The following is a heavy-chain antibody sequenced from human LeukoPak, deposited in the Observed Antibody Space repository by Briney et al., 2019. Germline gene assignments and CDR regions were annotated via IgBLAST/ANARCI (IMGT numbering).Heavy chain of an antibody. CDR2: INHSGST. J-gene: IGHJ4*02. Sequence: SETLSLTCAVYGGSFSGYYWSWIRQPPGKGLEWIGEINHSGSTNYNPSLKSRVTISVDTSKNQFSLKLSSVTAADTAVYYCASSERLTGYYSYYFDYWSQGTLVTVSS. V-gene: IGHV4-34*01. D-gene: IGHD3-9*01. CDR1: GGSFSGYY. CDR3: ASSERLTGYYSYYFDY.